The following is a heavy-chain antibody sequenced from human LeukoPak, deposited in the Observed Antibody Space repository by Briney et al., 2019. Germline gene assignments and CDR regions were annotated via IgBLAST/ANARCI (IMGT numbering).Heavy chain of an antibody. J-gene: IGHJ4*02. CDR3: ASHFDCGDYSSLWY. D-gene: IGHD4-17*01. V-gene: IGHV3-23*01. CDR1: GFTFNTYG. Sequence: PGGSLRLSCAASGFTFNTYGMSWARQAPGKGLEWVSSISGSGSTAYYADSVKGRFTISRDNSKNTLYLQMNSLRAEDTAVYHCASHFDCGDYSSLWYWGQGTLVTVSS. CDR2: ISGSGSTA.